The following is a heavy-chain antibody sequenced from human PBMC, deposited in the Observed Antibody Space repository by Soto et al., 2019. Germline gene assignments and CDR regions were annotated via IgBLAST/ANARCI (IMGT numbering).Heavy chain of an antibody. J-gene: IGHJ6*02. CDR1: GFTFTSSA. Sequence: SVKVSCKASGFTFTSSAVQWVRQARGQRLEWIGWIVVGSGNTNYAQKFKERVTITRDMSTSTAYMELSSLRSEDTAVYYCAADPGSGIVHYYGMDVWGQGTTVTVSS. D-gene: IGHD3-10*01. V-gene: IGHV1-58*01. CDR3: AADPGSGIVHYYGMDV. CDR2: IVVGSGNT.